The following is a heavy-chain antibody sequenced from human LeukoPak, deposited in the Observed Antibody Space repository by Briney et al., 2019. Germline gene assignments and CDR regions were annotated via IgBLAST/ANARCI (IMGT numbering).Heavy chain of an antibody. CDR1: GFTFSSYG. D-gene: IGHD2-15*01. CDR3: AKGFVVVVSATQSSWFDP. J-gene: IGHJ3*01. V-gene: IGHV3-23*01. CDR2: ISGSGGNT. Sequence: GGSLRLSCAASGFTFSSYGMSWVRQAPGKGLEWVSAISGSGGNTYYADSVKGRFTISRDNSKNTLYLQMNSLRAEDTAVYYCAKGFVVVVSATQSSWFDPWDQGTMVTVSS.